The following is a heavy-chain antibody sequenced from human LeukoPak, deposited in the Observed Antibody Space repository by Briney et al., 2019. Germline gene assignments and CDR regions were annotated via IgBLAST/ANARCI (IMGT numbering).Heavy chain of an antibody. D-gene: IGHD2-15*01. CDR3: AKELGYCSGGSCYRVDAFDI. CDR1: GFTFSSYA. Sequence: GGSLRLSCAASGFTFSSYAMSWVRQAPGKGLEWVSAISGSGGSTYYADSVKGRLTISRDNSKNTLYLQMNSLRAEDTAVYYCAKELGYCSGGSCYRVDAFDIWGQGTMVTVSS. CDR2: ISGSGGST. V-gene: IGHV3-23*01. J-gene: IGHJ3*02.